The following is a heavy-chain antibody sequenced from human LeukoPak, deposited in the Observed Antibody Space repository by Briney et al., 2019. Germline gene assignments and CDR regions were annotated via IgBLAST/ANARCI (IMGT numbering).Heavy chain of an antibody. D-gene: IGHD3-10*01. Sequence: NTSETLSLTCAVYGASFSGYYWSWIRQSPGKGLEWIGEIFHSGTTNHNPSVKSRVTISVDTSKNQFSLKLSSVTAADTAVYYCARVRFGELPIDYWGQGTLVTVSS. J-gene: IGHJ4*02. CDR3: ARVRFGELPIDY. CDR1: GASFSGYY. CDR2: IFHSGTT. V-gene: IGHV4-34*12.